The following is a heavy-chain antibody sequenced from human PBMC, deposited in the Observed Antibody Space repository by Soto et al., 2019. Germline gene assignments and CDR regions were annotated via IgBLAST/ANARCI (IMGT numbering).Heavy chain of an antibody. CDR1: GFTLSSYG. D-gene: IGHD3-9*01. J-gene: IGHJ5*02. Sequence: ASVKVSCKASGFTLSSYGISWVRQAPGQGLEWMGWISGYNGKTNYAQKLQGRVIMTIDTSTTTAYMELRSLRSDDTAVYYCARDCPRTYNILNGYNSETRGNWFDPWGQGTLVTVSS. V-gene: IGHV1-18*04. CDR3: ARDCPRTYNILNGYNSETRGNWFDP. CDR2: ISGYNGKT.